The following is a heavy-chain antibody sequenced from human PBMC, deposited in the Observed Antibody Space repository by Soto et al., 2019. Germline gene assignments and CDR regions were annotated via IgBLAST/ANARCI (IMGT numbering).Heavy chain of an antibody. V-gene: IGHV3-23*01. Sequence: EVQLLESGGGLIQPGGSLRLSCAASGFTFSSYAMSWVRQAPGKGLEWVSVISDSGDTIYNADSVKGRFTISRDNSNNTLYLQMNSLRAEDTAVYYCAKVYWTISGTTYDFFDYWGQGTLVTVSS. CDR2: ISDSGDTI. CDR1: GFTFSSYA. CDR3: AKVYWTISGTTYDFFDY. J-gene: IGHJ4*02. D-gene: IGHD1-7*01.